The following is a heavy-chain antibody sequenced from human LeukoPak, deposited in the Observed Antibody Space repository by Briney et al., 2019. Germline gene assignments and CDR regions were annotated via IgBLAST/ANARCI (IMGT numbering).Heavy chain of an antibody. Sequence: GGSLRLSCAASGFTFSSYSMNWVRQAPGKGLEWVSSISSSSSYIYYADSVKGRFTISRDNAKNSLYLQMNSLRAEDTAVYYCARAFTVTGGWFDPWGQGTLVTVSS. J-gene: IGHJ5*02. D-gene: IGHD4-17*01. CDR1: GFTFSSYS. V-gene: IGHV3-21*01. CDR3: ARAFTVTGGWFDP. CDR2: ISSSSSYI.